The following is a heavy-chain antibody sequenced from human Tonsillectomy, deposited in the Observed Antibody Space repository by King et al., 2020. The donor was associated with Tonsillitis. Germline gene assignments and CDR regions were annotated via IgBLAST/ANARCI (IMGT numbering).Heavy chain of an antibody. CDR1: GFTFSSYA. V-gene: IGHV3-23*04. CDR2: IRGSGGST. CDR3: AKDNDITIFGVVITAFDY. D-gene: IGHD3-3*01. Sequence: VQLVESGGGLVQPGGSLRLSCAASGFTFSSYAMSWVRQAPGKGLEWVSAIRGSGGSTYYADSVKGRFTISRDNSKNTLYLQMNSLRAEDTAVYYCAKDNDITIFGVVITAFDYWGQGTLVTVSS. J-gene: IGHJ4*02.